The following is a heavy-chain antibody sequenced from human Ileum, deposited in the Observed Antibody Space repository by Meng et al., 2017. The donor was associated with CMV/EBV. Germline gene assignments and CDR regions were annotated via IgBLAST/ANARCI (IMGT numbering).Heavy chain of an antibody. CDR3: ARDSLEPTGVGFDF. D-gene: IGHD1-1*01. Sequence: GESLKISCAASGFTFSDYYMSWIRQAPGKGLEWVSYISSSGSTKYYADSVEGRFTISRDNAKKSLYLQMNSLRAGDTAVYYCARDSLEPTGVGFDFWGQGTLVTVSS. CDR2: ISSSGSTK. V-gene: IGHV3-11*01. J-gene: IGHJ4*02. CDR1: GFTFSDYY.